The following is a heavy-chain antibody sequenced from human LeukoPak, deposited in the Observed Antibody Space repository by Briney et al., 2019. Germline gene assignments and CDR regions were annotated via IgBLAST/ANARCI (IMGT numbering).Heavy chain of an antibody. J-gene: IGHJ5*02. V-gene: IGHV7-4-1*02. CDR2: INTDTGNP. CDR1: GYIFTSYF. D-gene: IGHD1-1*01. CDR3: XXXXXXXXGTCNNWFAP. Sequence: ASVKVSCKASGYIFTSYFMHWVRQAPGQGLEWMGWINTDTGNPAYARGFTGRFVFSLDTSVSTAYLQISSLKREDTAIYYCXXXXXXXXGTCNNWFAPWGQGTLVTVSS.